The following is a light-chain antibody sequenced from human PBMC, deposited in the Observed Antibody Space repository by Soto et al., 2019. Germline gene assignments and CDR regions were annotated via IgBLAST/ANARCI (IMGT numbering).Light chain of an antibody. CDR1: QSVSSN. Sequence: EIVMTQSPATLSVSPGERATLWFRASQSVSSNLAWYQQKPGQAPRLLIYGASTRATGIPARFSGSGSGTEFTLTISSLQSEDFAVYYCQQYNNWPPCTFGQGTKVDIK. CDR3: QQYNNWPPCT. J-gene: IGKJ1*01. V-gene: IGKV3-15*01. CDR2: GAS.